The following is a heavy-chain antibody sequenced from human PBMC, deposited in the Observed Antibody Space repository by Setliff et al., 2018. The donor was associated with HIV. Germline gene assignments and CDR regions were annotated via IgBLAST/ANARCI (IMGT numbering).Heavy chain of an antibody. CDR2: IIPIFGTA. CDR3: ARAPYYYDNSCSPSHDEYFQH. D-gene: IGHD3-22*01. J-gene: IGHJ1*01. CDR1: GGTFSSYA. Sequence: GASVKVSCKASGGTFSSYAISWVRQAPGQGLEWMGGIIPIFGTANYAQKFQGRVTITTDESTSTAYMELSSLRSEDTAVDYCARAPYYYDNSCSPSHDEYFQHWGQGTLVTVSS. V-gene: IGHV1-69*05.